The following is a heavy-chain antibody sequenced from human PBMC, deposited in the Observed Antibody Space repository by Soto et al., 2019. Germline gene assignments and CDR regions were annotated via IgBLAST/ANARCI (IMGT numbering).Heavy chain of an antibody. CDR2: IIPVFGTT. J-gene: IGHJ6*01. Sequence: QVQLVQSGAEVKKPGSSVRVSCKASGGTLNSYTISWVRQAPGQGLEWMGGIIPVFGTTDYAQMFQGRVTMTADQATGTATRHPFPLRCEDLAICHCTTSTSYERGDFWG. CDR3: TTSTSYERGDF. V-gene: IGHV1-69*01. D-gene: IGHD2-2*01. CDR1: GGTLNSYT.